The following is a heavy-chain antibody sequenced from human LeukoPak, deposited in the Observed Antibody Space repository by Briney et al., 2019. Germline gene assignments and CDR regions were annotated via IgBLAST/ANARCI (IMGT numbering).Heavy chain of an antibody. CDR3: AKDPSGHYYGSRIDY. Sequence: GGSLRLSCAASGFTFSSSAMSWVRQAPGKGLEWVSTISGSGSGSSTYYADSVKGRFTISRDNSKNTLYLQMNSLRAEDTAVYHCAKDPSGHYYGSRIDYWGQGTLVTVSS. CDR2: ISGSGSGSST. D-gene: IGHD3-10*01. J-gene: IGHJ4*02. CDR1: GFTFSSSA. V-gene: IGHV3-23*01.